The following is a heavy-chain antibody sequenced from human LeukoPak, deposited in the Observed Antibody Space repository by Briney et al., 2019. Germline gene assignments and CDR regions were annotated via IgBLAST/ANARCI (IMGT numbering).Heavy chain of an antibody. CDR3: ATLYGGGYFDY. J-gene: IGHJ4*02. D-gene: IGHD3-10*02. V-gene: IGHV4-4*07. Sequence: SEALSLTCTVSGGSISSYYWSWIRQPAGKGLEWIGRIYTSGSTNYNPSLKSRVTISVDKSKNQFSLKLSPVTAPDTAVDFCATLYGGGYFDYWGQGTLVTVSS. CDR2: IYTSGST. CDR1: GGSISSYY.